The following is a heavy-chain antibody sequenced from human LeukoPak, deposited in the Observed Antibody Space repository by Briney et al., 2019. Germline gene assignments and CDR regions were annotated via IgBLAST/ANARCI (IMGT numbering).Heavy chain of an antibody. CDR2: ISSSGSTI. CDR3: ARDGAGTMIPFNY. V-gene: IGHV3-48*03. D-gene: IGHD3-22*01. CDR1: GFTFSSYE. Sequence: GGSLRLSCAASGFTFSSYEMNWVRQAPGKGLEWVSYISSSGSTIYYADSVKGRFTISRDNAKNPLYLQMNSLRAEDTAVYYCARDGAGTMIPFNYWGQGTLVTVSS. J-gene: IGHJ4*02.